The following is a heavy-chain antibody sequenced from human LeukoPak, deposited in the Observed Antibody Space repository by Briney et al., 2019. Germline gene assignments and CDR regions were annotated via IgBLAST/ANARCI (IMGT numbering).Heavy chain of an antibody. V-gene: IGHV4-59*08. J-gene: IGHJ4*02. Sequence: SETLSLTCIVSGGSLSGYYWSWIRQPPGKRLEWIGYIFYTGSSKYNPSLKSRVTMSVDTSKNQFSLNLSSVTAADTAVYYCVRQPYSSGAYYFDYWGQGTLVAVSS. CDR2: IFYTGSS. CDR1: GGSLSGYY. D-gene: IGHD3-22*01. CDR3: VRQPYSSGAYYFDY.